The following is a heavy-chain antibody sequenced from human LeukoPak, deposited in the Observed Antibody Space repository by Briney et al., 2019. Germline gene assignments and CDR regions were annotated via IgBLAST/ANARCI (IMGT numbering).Heavy chain of an antibody. Sequence: ASVKVSCKVSGYTLTELSMHWVRQAPGKGLEWMGGFDPEDGETIYAQKFQGRVTMTEDTSTDTAYMELSSLRSEDTAVYYCATVLRFLEWYNWFDPWGQGALVTVSS. CDR2: FDPEDGET. V-gene: IGHV1-24*01. CDR1: GYTLTELS. D-gene: IGHD3-3*01. CDR3: ATVLRFLEWYNWFDP. J-gene: IGHJ5*02.